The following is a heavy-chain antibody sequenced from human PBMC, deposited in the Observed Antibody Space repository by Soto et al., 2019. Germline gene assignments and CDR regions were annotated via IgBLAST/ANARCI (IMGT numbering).Heavy chain of an antibody. CDR3: AKEGGGTAMVFFDY. CDR2: ISYDGSNK. V-gene: IGHV3-33*06. D-gene: IGHD5-18*01. J-gene: IGHJ4*02. Sequence: PGGSLRLSCAASGFTFSDYGMHWVRQAPGKGLEWVEVISYDGSNKYYADSVKGRFTISRDNSKNMLYLQMNSLRAEDTAVYYCAKEGGGTAMVFFDYWGQGTLVTVSS. CDR1: GFTFSDYG.